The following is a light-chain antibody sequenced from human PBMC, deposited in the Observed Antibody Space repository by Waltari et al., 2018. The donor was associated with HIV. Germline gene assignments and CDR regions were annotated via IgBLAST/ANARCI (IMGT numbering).Light chain of an antibody. CDR3: AAWDDSLNEV. CDR1: RSNIGNNA. CDR2: KSN. Sequence: QSVLTQPPSASGTPGQSVPIAGSGSRSNIGNNAVNWYQQLPGTAPKPLIYKSNERSSGVPDRFSASKSGASASLAISGLQSEDEAVYYCAAWDDSLNEVFGGGTKLTVL. V-gene: IGLV1-44*01. J-gene: IGLJ3*02.